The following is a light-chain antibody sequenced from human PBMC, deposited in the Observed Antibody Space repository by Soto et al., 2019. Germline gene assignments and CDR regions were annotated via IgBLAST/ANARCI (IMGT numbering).Light chain of an antibody. V-gene: IGKV3-15*01. Sequence: EIVMTQSPATLSVSPGERATLSCRASQSVSSNLAWYQQKPGQAPRLLIYAASTRATDIPARFSGSGSGTEFTLIISGLQSEDFAVYYCQQYNNWPHTFGQGTKVEIK. J-gene: IGKJ1*01. CDR1: QSVSSN. CDR3: QQYNNWPHT. CDR2: AAS.